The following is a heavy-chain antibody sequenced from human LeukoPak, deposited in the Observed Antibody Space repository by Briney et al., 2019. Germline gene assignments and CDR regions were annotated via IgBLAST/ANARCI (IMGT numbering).Heavy chain of an antibody. CDR2: INPSGGST. J-gene: IGHJ6*03. CDR3: ARGSRAIVSTKFARGRCMDV. Sequence: ASVKVSCKASGYTFTSYYMHWVRQAPGQGLEWMGIINPSGGSTSYAQKFQGRVTMTRDMPTSTVYMELSSLRSEDTAVYYCARGSRAIVSTKFARGRCMDVWGKGTTVTVSS. CDR1: GYTFTSYY. D-gene: IGHD5/OR15-5a*01. V-gene: IGHV1-46*01.